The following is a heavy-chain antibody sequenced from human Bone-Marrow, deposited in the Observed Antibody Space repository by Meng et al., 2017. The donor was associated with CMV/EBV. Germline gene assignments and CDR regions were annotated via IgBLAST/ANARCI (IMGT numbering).Heavy chain of an antibody. CDR1: GYSFTSYW. Sequence: GGSLRLSCKGSGYSFTSYWIGWVRQMPGKGLEWMGIIYPGDSDTRYSPSSQGQVTISADKSTSTAYLQWSSLKASDTAMYYCASDGVAVADGAFDIWGQGTMVTVSS. V-gene: IGHV5-51*01. CDR2: IYPGDSDT. J-gene: IGHJ3*02. D-gene: IGHD6-19*01. CDR3: ASDGVAVADGAFDI.